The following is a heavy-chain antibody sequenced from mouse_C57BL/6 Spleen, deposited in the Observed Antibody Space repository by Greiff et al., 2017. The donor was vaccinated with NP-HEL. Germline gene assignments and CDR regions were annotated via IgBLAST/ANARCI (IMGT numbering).Heavy chain of an antibody. CDR1: GYTFTSYW. CDR3: ARDYGSPPSFDY. Sequence: VKLQQPGAELVRPGTSVKLSCKASGYTFTSYWMHWVKQRPGQGLEWIGVIDPSDSYTNYNQKFKGKATLTVDTSSSTAYMQLSSLTSEDSAVYYCARDYGSPPSFDYWGQGTTLTVSS. V-gene: IGHV1-59*01. D-gene: IGHD1-1*01. CDR2: IDPSDSYT. J-gene: IGHJ2*01.